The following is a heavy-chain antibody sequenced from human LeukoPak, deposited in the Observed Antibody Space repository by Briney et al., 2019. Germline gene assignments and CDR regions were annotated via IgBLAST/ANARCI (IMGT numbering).Heavy chain of an antibody. J-gene: IGHJ4*02. CDR2: IKQDGSEK. D-gene: IGHD2-2*01. Sequence: GGSLRLSCAASGFTFSSYWMSWVRQAPGKGLEWVANIKQDGSEKYYVDSVKGRFTISRDNAKNSLYLQMNSLRAEDTALYYCASLNRADCSSTSCHTHYWGQGTLVTVSS. CDR3: ASLNRADCSSTSCHTHY. V-gene: IGHV3-7*01. CDR1: GFTFSSYW.